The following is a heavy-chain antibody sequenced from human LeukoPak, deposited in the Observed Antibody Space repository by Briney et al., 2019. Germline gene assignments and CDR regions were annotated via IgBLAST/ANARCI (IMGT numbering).Heavy chain of an antibody. Sequence: GASVKVSCKASGYTFTSYGISLVRQAPGQGLEWMGWISAYNGNTNYAQKLQGRVTMTTDTSTSTAYMELRSLRSDDTAVYYCARDREPNYYDSSGYYYEPFDYWGQGTLVTVSS. CDR1: GYTFTSYG. D-gene: IGHD3-22*01. CDR2: ISAYNGNT. V-gene: IGHV1-18*01. J-gene: IGHJ4*02. CDR3: ARDREPNYYDSSGYYYEPFDY.